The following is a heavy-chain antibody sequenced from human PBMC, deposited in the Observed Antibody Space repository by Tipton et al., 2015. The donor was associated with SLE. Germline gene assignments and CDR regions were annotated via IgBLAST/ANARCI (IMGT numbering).Heavy chain of an antibody. V-gene: IGHV4-30-2*01. CDR1: GASISGGGYS. CDR3: ARNKEVVASLGCFDY. J-gene: IGHJ4*02. D-gene: IGHD2-15*01. Sequence: TLSLTCAVSGASISGGGYSWNWIRQPPGKGLEWIGYIYHSGSTYYYPSLNSRVSISLDLSKNRFSLEMRSVTAADTAVYYCARNKEVVASLGCFDYWGQGTLVTVSS. CDR2: IYHSGST.